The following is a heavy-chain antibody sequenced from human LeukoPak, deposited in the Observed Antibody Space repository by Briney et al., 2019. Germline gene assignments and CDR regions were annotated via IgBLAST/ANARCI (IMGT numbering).Heavy chain of an antibody. J-gene: IGHJ4*02. CDR2: IIPIFGTA. Sequence: ASVKVSCKASGGTFSSYAISWVRQAPGQGLEWMGRIIPIFGTANYAQKFQGRVTITMDESTSTAYMELSSLRSEDTAVYYCARGRSKDYYGSGSHYWGQGTLVTVSS. D-gene: IGHD3-10*01. CDR1: GGTFSSYA. CDR3: ARGRSKDYYGSGSHY. V-gene: IGHV1-69*05.